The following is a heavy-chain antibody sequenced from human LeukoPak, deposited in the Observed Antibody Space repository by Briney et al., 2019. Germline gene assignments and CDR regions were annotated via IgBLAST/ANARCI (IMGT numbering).Heavy chain of an antibody. Sequence: ASVKVSCKASGHTFTAYYMFWVRQAPGQGLEWMGWINPSSGGTNYAQKFQGRVTMTRDTSISTAYMELSRLRSDDTAVYYCARDDFWSGYHSDYWGQGTLVTVSS. D-gene: IGHD3-3*01. CDR3: ARDDFWSGYHSDY. CDR1: GHTFTAYY. CDR2: INPSSGGT. V-gene: IGHV1-2*02. J-gene: IGHJ4*02.